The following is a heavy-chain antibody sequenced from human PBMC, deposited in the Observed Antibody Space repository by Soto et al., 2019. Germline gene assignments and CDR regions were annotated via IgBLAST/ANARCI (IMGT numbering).Heavy chain of an antibody. V-gene: IGHV4-30-4*01. CDR1: GGSISSGDYY. CDR2: IYYSGST. Sequence: SETLSLTCTVSGGSISSGDYYWSWIRQPPGKGLEWIGYIYYSGSTYYNPSLKSRVTISVDTSKNQFSLKLSSVTAADTAVYYCARSMGLRYFDWLPIWAQGTLVTVSS. CDR3: ARSMGLRYFDWLPI. J-gene: IGHJ4*02. D-gene: IGHD3-9*01.